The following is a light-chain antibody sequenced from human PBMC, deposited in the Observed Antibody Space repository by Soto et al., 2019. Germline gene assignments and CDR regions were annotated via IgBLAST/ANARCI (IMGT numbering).Light chain of an antibody. CDR2: EDI. CDR3: CSYAGGASVV. Sequence: QSVLTQPASVSGSSGQSITISCTGTSSDIGRYNLVSWYQQHPGKAPKLIIYEDIERPSGVSDRFSGSKSGNTASLTISGLQTEDEADYYCCSYAGGASVVFGGGTKLTVL. J-gene: IGLJ2*01. V-gene: IGLV2-23*01. CDR1: SSDIGRYNL.